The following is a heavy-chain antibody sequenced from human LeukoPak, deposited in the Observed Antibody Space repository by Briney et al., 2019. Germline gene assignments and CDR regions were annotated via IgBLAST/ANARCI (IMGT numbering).Heavy chain of an antibody. CDR2: ISYDGSNK. V-gene: IGHV3-30*03. D-gene: IGHD3-9*01. J-gene: IGHJ4*02. CDR1: GFTFSSYG. CDR3: ARDGDDILTGYYDY. Sequence: GRSLRLSCAASGFTFSSYGMHWVRQAPGKGLEWVAVISYDGSNKYYADSVKGRFTISRDNSKNTLYLQMDSLRAEDTAVYYCARDGDDILTGYYDYWGQGTLVTVSS.